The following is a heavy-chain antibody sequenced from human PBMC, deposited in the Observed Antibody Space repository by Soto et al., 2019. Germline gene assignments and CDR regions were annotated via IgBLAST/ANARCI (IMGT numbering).Heavy chain of an antibody. CDR2: IHYSGST. J-gene: IGHJ4*02. V-gene: IGHV4-59*08. CDR1: GGSINNYY. Sequence: PSETLSLTCSVSGGSINNYYWSWIRQPPGKGLEWIAYIHYSGSTKYNPSLQSRATISVDTSKNQLSLKLNSVTADDTAVYFCARQTPGTYGGHIDSWGQGTLVTVSS. CDR3: ARQTPGTYGGHIDS. D-gene: IGHD4-17*01.